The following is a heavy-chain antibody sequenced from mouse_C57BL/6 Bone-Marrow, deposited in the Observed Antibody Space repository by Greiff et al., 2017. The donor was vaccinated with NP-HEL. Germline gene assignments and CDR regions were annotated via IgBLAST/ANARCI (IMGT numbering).Heavy chain of an antibody. D-gene: IGHD1-1*01. Sequence: VQLQQSGAELARPGASVKMSCKASGYTFTSYTMHWVKQRPGQGLEWIGYINPSSGYTKYNQKFKDKATLTADKSSSTAYMQLSSLTSEDSAVYYCARGSSYVYWYFDVWGTGTTVTVSS. CDR1: GYTFTSYT. J-gene: IGHJ1*03. V-gene: IGHV1-4*01. CDR2: INPSSGYT. CDR3: ARGSSYVYWYFDV.